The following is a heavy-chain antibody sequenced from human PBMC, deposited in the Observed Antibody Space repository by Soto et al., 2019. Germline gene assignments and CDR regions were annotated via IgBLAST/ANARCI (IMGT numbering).Heavy chain of an antibody. CDR1: GFTFSNNG. Sequence: QVQLVESGGGVVQPGRSLRLSCVASGFTFSNNGIHWVRQAPGKGLEWVAVISSDGSKKYYADSVKGRFTISRDNSKNTLSLQMTSLRAEHTAVYYCAMDLYGGSSRFDYWGQGTLVTVSS. CDR3: AMDLYGGSSRFDY. J-gene: IGHJ4*02. D-gene: IGHD2-15*01. V-gene: IGHV3-30*03. CDR2: ISSDGSKK.